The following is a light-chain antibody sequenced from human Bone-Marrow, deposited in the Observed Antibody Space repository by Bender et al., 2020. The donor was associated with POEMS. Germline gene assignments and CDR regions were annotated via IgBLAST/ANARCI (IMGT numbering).Light chain of an antibody. CDR1: SSDVGGYNY. V-gene: IGLV2-14*03. CDR3: SSYTSSNTVV. J-gene: IGLJ3*02. CDR2: DVS. Sequence: QSALTQPASVSGSPGQAITISCTGTSSDVGGYNYVSWYQQHPGTAPKLMIYDVSSRPSGVSNSFSGSKSGNTASLTISGLQAEDESDYYCSSYTSSNTVVFGGGTKLTVL.